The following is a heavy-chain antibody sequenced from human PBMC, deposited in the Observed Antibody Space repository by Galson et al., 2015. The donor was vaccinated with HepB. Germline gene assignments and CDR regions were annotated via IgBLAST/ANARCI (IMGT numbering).Heavy chain of an antibody. CDR1: VGSISSYY. V-gene: IGHV4-59*01. D-gene: IGHD3-9*01. CDR3: ARGGRYYDILTGYYQNYGMDV. CDR2: IYYSGST. J-gene: IGHJ6*02. Sequence: ETLSLTCTVSVGSISSYYWSWIRQPPGKGLEWIGYIYYSGSTNYNPSLKSRVTISVDTSKNQFSLKLSSVTAADTAVYYCARGGRYYDILTGYYQNYGMDVWGQGTTVTVSS.